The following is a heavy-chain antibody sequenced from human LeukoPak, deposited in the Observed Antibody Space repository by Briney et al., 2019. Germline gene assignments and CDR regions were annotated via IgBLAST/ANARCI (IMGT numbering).Heavy chain of an antibody. D-gene: IGHD2-2*01. J-gene: IGHJ6*03. CDR1: GYTFTSYG. Sequence: ASVKVSCKASGYTFTSYGISWVRQAPGQGLEWMGWISAYNGNTNYAQKLQGRVTMTTDTSTSTAYMELRSLRSDDTAVYYCARAADYCSSTSCPNDYYMDVWGKGTTVTVSS. CDR2: ISAYNGNT. V-gene: IGHV1-18*01. CDR3: ARAADYCSSTSCPNDYYMDV.